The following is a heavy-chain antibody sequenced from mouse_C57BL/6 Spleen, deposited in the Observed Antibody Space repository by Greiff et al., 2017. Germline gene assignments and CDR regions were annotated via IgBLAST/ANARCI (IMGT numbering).Heavy chain of an antibody. CDR3: ASSKLGPIFAY. CDR1: GYTFIDYY. V-gene: IGHV1-76*01. D-gene: IGHD4-1*01. CDR2: IYPGSGNT. J-gene: IGHJ3*01. Sequence: QVQLQQSGAELVRPGASVKLSCKASGYTFIDYYINWVKQRPGQGLEWIARIYPGSGNTYYNEKFKGKATLTAEKSSSTAYMQLSSLTSEDSAVYFCASSKLGPIFAYWGQGTLVTVSA.